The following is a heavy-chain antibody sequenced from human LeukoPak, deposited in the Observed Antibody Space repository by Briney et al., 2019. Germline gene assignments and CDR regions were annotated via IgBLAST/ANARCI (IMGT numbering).Heavy chain of an antibody. CDR1: GYTFTSYY. CDR2: INPSGGST. V-gene: IGHV1-46*01. CDR3: AREPPVVPADKLGPLRSGSNWLDP. J-gene: IGHJ5*02. Sequence: ASVKVSCKASGYTFTSYYMHWVRQPPGQGLGRVGIINPSGGSTSYAQKFQRRVTITRDTSTSTVYMELSILRSEDTDVYYCAREPPVVPADKLGPLRSGSNWLDPWGQGTLVTVSS. D-gene: IGHD2-2*01.